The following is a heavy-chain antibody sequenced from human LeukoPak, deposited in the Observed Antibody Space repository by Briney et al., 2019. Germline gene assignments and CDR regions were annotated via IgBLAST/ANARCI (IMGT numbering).Heavy chain of an antibody. CDR2: IYSGGST. Sequence: PGGSLRLSCAASGFTVSSNYVSWVRQAPGKGLEWVSVIYSGGSTYYADSVKGRFTISRDNSKNTLYLQMNSLRAEDTAVYYCASLPLNCGGDCYADYWGQGTLVTVSS. D-gene: IGHD2-21*02. V-gene: IGHV3-53*01. J-gene: IGHJ4*02. CDR1: GFTVSSNY. CDR3: ASLPLNCGGDCYADY.